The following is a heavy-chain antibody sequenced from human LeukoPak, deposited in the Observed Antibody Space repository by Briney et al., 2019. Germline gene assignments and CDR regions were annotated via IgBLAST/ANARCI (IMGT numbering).Heavy chain of an antibody. V-gene: IGHV3-30*18. CDR1: GFTFSSYG. CDR3: AKDGALISYGDFFDY. J-gene: IGHJ4*02. CDR2: ISYDGSNK. D-gene: IGHD4-17*01. Sequence: GGSLRLSCAASGFTFSSYGMHWVRQAPGKGLEWVAVISYDGSNKYYADSVKGRFTISRDNSKNTLYLQMNSLRAEDTAVYYCAKDGALISYGDFFDYWGQGTLVTVSS.